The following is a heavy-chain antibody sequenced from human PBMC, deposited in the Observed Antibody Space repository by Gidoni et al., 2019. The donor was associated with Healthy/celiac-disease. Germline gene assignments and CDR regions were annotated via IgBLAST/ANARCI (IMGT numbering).Heavy chain of an antibody. D-gene: IGHD6-19*01. V-gene: IGHV3-30*01. J-gene: IGHJ4*02. CDR3: ARGMGSSGWYPLGY. CDR1: GFTFSSYA. Sequence: QVQLVESGGGVVQPGRSLRLSCAASGFTFSSYAMHWVRQAPGKGLEWVAVISYDGSNKYYADSVKGRFTISRDNSKNTLYLQMNSLRAEDTAVYYCARGMGSSGWYPLGYWGQGTLVTVSS. CDR2: ISYDGSNK.